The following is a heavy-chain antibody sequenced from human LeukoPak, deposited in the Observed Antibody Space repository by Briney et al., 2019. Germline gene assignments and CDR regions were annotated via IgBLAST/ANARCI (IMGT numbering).Heavy chain of an antibody. V-gene: IGHV1-18*04. D-gene: IGHD3-9*01. J-gene: IGHJ3*02. CDR1: GYTFTSYY. CDR2: ISAYNGNT. Sequence: ASVKVSCKASGYTFTSYYMHWVRQAPGQGLEWMGWISAYNGNTNYAQKLQGRVTMTTDTSTSTAYMELRSLRSDDTAVYYCARKQRDILTGYPNAFDIWGQGTMVTVSS. CDR3: ARKQRDILTGYPNAFDI.